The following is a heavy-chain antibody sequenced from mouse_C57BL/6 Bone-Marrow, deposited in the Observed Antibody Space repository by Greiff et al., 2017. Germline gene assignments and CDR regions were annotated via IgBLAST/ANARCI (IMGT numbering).Heavy chain of an antibody. CDR1: GYTFTSYG. CDR2: LYPRSGNT. D-gene: IGHD2-3*01. J-gene: IGHJ4*01. Sequence: VQLQESGAELARPGASVKLSCKASGYTFTSYGISWVKQRTGQGLEWIGELYPRSGNTYYNEKFKGKATLTADKSSSTAYMELRSLTSEDSAVYFCARDDGYPLYYYAMDYWGQGTSVTGSS. V-gene: IGHV1-81*01. CDR3: ARDDGYPLYYYAMDY.